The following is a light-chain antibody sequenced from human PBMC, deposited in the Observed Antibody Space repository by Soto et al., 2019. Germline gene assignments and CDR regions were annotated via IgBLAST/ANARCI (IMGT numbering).Light chain of an antibody. Sequence: TQSPDNLSVSLGQGATLSCRASQPISRNLAWYQQKPGQAPRLLIYGASTRATDIPGRFSGGGSGTEFTLTISSLQSEDFAIYFCQQYNTWPRTFGQGTKVEVK. J-gene: IGKJ1*01. CDR1: QPISRN. CDR2: GAS. V-gene: IGKV3-15*01. CDR3: QQYNTWPRT.